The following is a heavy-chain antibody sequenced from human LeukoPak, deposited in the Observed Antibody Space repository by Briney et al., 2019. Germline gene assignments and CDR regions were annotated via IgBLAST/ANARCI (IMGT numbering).Heavy chain of an antibody. V-gene: IGHV5-10-1*01. CDR1: GYSFTSYW. J-gene: IGHJ5*02. CDR3: ARQYCSGGSCYSWYWFDP. CDR2: IDPSDSYT. Sequence: GESLKISCKGSGYSFTSYWISWARQMPGKGLEWMGRIDPSDSYTNYSPSFQGHVTISADKSISTAYLQWSSLKASDTAMYYCARQYCSGGSCYSWYWFDPWGQGTLVTVSS. D-gene: IGHD2-15*01.